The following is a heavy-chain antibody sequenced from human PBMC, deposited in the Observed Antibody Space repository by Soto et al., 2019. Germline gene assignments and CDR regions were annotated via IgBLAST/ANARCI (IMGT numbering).Heavy chain of an antibody. Sequence: GASVKVSCKASGYTFTGYYMHWVRQAPGQGLEWMGWINPNSGGTNYAQKFQGWVTMTRDTSISTAYMELSRLRSDDTAVYYCAAQQLVRGSWFDPWGQGTLVTVSS. CDR2: INPNSGGT. CDR1: GYTFTGYY. V-gene: IGHV1-2*04. D-gene: IGHD6-13*01. J-gene: IGHJ5*02. CDR3: AAQQLVRGSWFDP.